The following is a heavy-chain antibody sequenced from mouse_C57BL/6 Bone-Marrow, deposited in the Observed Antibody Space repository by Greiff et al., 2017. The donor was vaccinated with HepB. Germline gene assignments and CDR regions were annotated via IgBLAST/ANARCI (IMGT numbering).Heavy chain of an antibody. D-gene: IGHD1-1*01. V-gene: IGHV1-81*01. CDR1: GYTFTSYG. CDR2: IYPRSGNT. J-gene: IGHJ3*01. Sequence: VQLQQSGAELARPGASVKLSCKASGYTFTSYGISWVKQRTGQGLEWIGEIYPRSGNTYYNEKFKGKATLTADKSSSTAYMELRSLTSADSAVYFCANYYGSSYGGFAYWGQGTLVTVSA. CDR3: ANYYGSSYGGFAY.